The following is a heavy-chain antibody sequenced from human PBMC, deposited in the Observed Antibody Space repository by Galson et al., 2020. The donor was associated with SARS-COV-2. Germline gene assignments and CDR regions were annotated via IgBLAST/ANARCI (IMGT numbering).Heavy chain of an antibody. CDR3: TASYGSGSFSPEY. D-gene: IGHD3-10*01. CDR1: GLIFSGSS. J-gene: IGHJ4*02. V-gene: IGHV3-73*01. CDR2: IRSKAKNSAT. Sequence: GGSLRLSCAASGLIFSGSSMHWVRQASGKGLEWIGRIRSKAKNSATAYAASVMGRFTISRDDSKNTAYLQMNSLKTEDTAVYYCTASYGSGSFSPEYWGQGTLVTVSS.